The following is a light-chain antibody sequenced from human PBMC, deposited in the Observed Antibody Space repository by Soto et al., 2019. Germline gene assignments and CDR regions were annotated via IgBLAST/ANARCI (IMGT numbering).Light chain of an antibody. V-gene: IGLV1-47*01. Sequence: QSVLTQPPSASGTPGQRVTISCSGSSSNIGSNYVYWYQQLPGTAPKLLIYRNNQRPSGVPDRFSGSKSGTSASLAISGLRSEDEADYYCAAWDGSLSGNWVFGGGTQLTVL. CDR1: SSNIGSNY. J-gene: IGLJ3*02. CDR3: AAWDGSLSGNWV. CDR2: RNN.